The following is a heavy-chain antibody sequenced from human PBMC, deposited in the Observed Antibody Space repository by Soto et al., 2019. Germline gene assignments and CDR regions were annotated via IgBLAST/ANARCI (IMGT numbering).Heavy chain of an antibody. CDR3: ERRYGCSLDY. D-gene: IGHD4-17*01. CDR2: IYYSGST. Sequence: PSETLSLTCTVSGGSISSYYWSWIRQPPGKGLEWIGYIYYSGSTNYNPSLKSRVTISVDTSKNQFSLKLSSVTAADTAGYYCERRYGCSLDYWGQGTLVTVSS. CDR1: GGSISSYY. V-gene: IGHV4-59*08. J-gene: IGHJ4*02.